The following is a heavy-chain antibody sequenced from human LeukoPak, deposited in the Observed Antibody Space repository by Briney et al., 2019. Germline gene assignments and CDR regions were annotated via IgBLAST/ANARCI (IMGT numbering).Heavy chain of an antibody. V-gene: IGHV4-61*02. J-gene: IGHJ6*02. D-gene: IGHD3-10*02. Sequence: SETLSLTCTVSGGSISSGNYYWSWIRQPAGKGLEWIGRIYTSGSTNYNPSLKSRVTISVDTSKNQFSLKLNSVTAADTAVYYCARHNDYYVVGGMDVWGQGTTVTVSS. CDR2: IYTSGST. CDR3: ARHNDYYVVGGMDV. CDR1: GGSISSGNYY.